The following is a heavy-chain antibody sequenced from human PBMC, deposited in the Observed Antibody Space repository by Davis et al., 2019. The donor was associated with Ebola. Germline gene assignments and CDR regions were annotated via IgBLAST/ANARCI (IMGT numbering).Heavy chain of an antibody. V-gene: IGHV4-4*07. Sequence: PSETLSLTCTVSGGSISSYYWSWIRQPAGKGLEWIGRIDTSGSTNYNPSLKSRVTMSVDTSKNQFPLKLSSVTAADTAVYYCASRQVAGPGYFDYWGQGTLVTVSS. CDR3: ASRQVAGPGYFDY. CDR2: IDTSGST. CDR1: GGSISSYY. D-gene: IGHD6-19*01. J-gene: IGHJ4*02.